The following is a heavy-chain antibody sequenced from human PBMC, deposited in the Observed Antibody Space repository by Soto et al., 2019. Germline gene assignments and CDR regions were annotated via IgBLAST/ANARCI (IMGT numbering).Heavy chain of an antibody. D-gene: IGHD2-8*01. CDR1: GFAFSTYS. V-gene: IGHV3-48*02. J-gene: IGHJ5*02. Sequence: QLVESGGGLVQPGGSLRLSCAASGFAFSTYSMNWVRQAPGKGLEWGSYISFSSTTIFYADSVRVRFTISRDNAKNSLYLQMNTLRDEDTAVYYCARDNGMAGSFDPWGQGTLVTVSS. CDR2: ISFSSTTI. CDR3: ARDNGMAGSFDP.